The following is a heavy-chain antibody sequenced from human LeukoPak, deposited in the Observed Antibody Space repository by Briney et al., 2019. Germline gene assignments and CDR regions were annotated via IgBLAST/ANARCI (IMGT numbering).Heavy chain of an antibody. CDR2: IDNDGSST. J-gene: IGHJ3*02. CDR1: GFTFSSYW. CDR3: VRVRRDGSPGAFDI. D-gene: IGHD5-24*01. V-gene: IGHV3-74*01. Sequence: GGSLRLPCAASGFTFSSYWMHWVRQVPGKGLVWVSRIDNDGSSTSYADSVKGRFTISRDNAKNTLYLQMNSLRAEDTAVYYCVRVRRDGSPGAFDIWGQGTMVTVSS.